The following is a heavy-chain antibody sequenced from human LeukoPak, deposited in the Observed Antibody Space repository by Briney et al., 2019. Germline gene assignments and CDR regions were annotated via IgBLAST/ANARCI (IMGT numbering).Heavy chain of an antibody. D-gene: IGHD3-22*01. CDR3: AIMHGYYDGSGYWGQ. V-gene: IGHV3-23*01. Sequence: GGSLRLSCAASGFTFGSYGMSWVRQAPGKGLEWVSFITPNADRASYADSVKGRFTISRDSPRNTLYMQMNSLRDEDTAVYYCAIMHGYYDGSGYWGQWGQGTLVTVSS. J-gene: IGHJ1*01. CDR1: GFTFGSYG. CDR2: ITPNADRA.